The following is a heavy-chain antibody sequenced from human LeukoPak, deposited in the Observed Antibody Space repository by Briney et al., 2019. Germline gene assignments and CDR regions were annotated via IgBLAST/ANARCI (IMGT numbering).Heavy chain of an antibody. V-gene: IGHV1-18*01. CDR3: ARDGTTGTYGYWFDP. CDR2: ISAYNGNT. D-gene: IGHD1-1*01. J-gene: IGHJ5*02. CDR1: GYTFTSYG. Sequence: ASVKVSCKASGYTFTSYGISWVRQAPGQGLEWVGWISAYNGNTNYAQKLQGRVTMTTDTSTSTAYMELRSLRTDDTAVYYCARDGTTGTYGYWFDPWGQGTLVTVSS.